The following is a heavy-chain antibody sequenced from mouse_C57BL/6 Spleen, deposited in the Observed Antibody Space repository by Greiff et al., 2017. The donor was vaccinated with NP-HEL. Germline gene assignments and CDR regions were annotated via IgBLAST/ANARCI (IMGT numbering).Heavy chain of an antibody. V-gene: IGHV1-26*01. CDR1: GYTFTDYY. J-gene: IGHJ4*01. CDR3: ARRAYRGYAMDY. Sequence: EVKLQQSGPELVKPGASVKISCKASGYTFTDYYMNWVKQSHGKSLEWIGDINPNNGGTSYNQKFKGKATLTVDKSSSTAYMELRSLTSEDSAVYYCARRAYRGYAMDYWGQGTSVTVSS. CDR2: INPNNGGT. D-gene: IGHD2-14*01.